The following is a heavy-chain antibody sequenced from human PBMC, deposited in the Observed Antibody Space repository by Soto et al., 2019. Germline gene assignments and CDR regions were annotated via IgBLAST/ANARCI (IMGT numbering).Heavy chain of an antibody. V-gene: IGHV3-21*01. Sequence: GGSLRLSCAASGFTFSSYSMNWVRQAPGKGLEWVSSIGSSSSYIYCADSVKGRFTISRDNAKNSLYLQMNSLRAEDTAVYYCARVSVAANDAFDIWGQGTMVT. CDR1: GFTFSSYS. D-gene: IGHD6-13*01. J-gene: IGHJ3*02. CDR3: ARVSVAANDAFDI. CDR2: IGSSSSYI.